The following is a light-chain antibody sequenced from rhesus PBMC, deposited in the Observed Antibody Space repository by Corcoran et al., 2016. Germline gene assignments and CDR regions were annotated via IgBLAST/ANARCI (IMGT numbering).Light chain of an antibody. CDR2: WTS. Sequence: DIQMTQSPSSLSASVGDRVTITCRASNNINNFLNWYQQKPGEAPKLLIYWTSTLQSGVPSRVSGSRSGTDYTLTLSSLQPEDFATYYWQHTYAVSCSFGQGTKVEMK. J-gene: IGKJ2*01. CDR1: NNINNF. CDR3: QHTYAVSCS. V-gene: IGKV1-74*01.